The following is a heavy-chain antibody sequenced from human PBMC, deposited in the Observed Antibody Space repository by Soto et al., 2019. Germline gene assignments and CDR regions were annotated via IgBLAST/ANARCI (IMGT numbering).Heavy chain of an antibody. CDR1: GFTFRNFS. CDR2: ISGNGGST. Sequence: EVQLLESGGGLVQAGGSLRLSCAASGFTFRNFSMSWVRQAPGKGLERVSTISGNGGSTYSVDSVKGRFTISRDNSKNPLYRQMSSLRVDDTAVYYCANLGYCSGRNCPHQHWGQGTLVIVSS. J-gene: IGHJ1*01. CDR3: ANLGYCSGRNCPHQH. D-gene: IGHD2-15*01. V-gene: IGHV3-23*01.